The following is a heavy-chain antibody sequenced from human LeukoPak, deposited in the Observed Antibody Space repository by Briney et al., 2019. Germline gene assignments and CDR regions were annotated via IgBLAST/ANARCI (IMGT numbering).Heavy chain of an antibody. CDR1: GGSFSGYY. D-gene: IGHD5-24*01. CDR3: ASVRRDGYNFYYYYYYMDV. J-gene: IGHJ6*03. Sequence: SETLSLTCAVYGGSFSGYYWSWIRQPPGKGLEWIGEINHSGSTNYNPSLKSRVTISVDTSKNQFSLKLSSVTAADTAVYYCASVRRDGYNFYYYYYYMDVWGKGTTVTVSS. V-gene: IGHV4-34*01. CDR2: INHSGST.